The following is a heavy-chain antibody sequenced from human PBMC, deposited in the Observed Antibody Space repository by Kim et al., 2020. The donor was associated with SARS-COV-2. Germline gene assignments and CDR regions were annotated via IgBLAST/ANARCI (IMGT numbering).Heavy chain of an antibody. D-gene: IGHD6-19*01. CDR3: ARCAEGEWLAYDY. J-gene: IGHJ4*02. CDR1: GYTFTGYY. V-gene: IGHV1-2*02. Sequence: ASVKVSCKASGYTFTGYYMHWVRQAPGQGLEWMGWINPNSGGTNYAQKFQGRVTMTRDTSISTAYMELSRLRSDDTAVYYCARCAEGEWLAYDYWGKGTLVTVSS. CDR2: INPNSGGT.